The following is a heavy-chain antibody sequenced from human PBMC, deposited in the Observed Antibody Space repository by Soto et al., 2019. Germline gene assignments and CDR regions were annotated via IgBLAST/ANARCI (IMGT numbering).Heavy chain of an antibody. V-gene: IGHV4-59*11. Sequence: QVQLQESGPGLVKPSETLSLTCTVSGDSISSHYWSWIRQPPGKGLEWIGYISYTGSTNYNPSLKSRVTMSLDTSNNHFSLSLTSVTAADTALYYCARIPQGYFDYWGQGLLVTVSS. D-gene: IGHD2-21*01. CDR1: GDSISSHY. CDR2: ISYTGST. CDR3: ARIPQGYFDY. J-gene: IGHJ4*02.